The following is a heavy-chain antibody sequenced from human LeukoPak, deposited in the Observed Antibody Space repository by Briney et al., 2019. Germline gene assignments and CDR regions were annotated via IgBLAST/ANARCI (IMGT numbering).Heavy chain of an antibody. D-gene: IGHD3-10*01. CDR1: GFTLNNYG. CDR3: ATTRVCGGVLLRPSCLYFED. J-gene: IGHJ4*02. CDR2: IDYSGGAT. V-gene: IGHV3-23*01. Sequence: GGSLRLSCAASGFTLNNYGMSWVRQAPGKGLEWVSGIDYSGGATNYADSVQGRFTVSRDNSKNTLYLQMNNLRAENTPVYYCATTRVCGGVLLRPSCLYFEDWGQGALVTVSS.